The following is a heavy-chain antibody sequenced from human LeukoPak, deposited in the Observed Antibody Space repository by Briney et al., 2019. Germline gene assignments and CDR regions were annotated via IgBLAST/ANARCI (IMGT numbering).Heavy chain of an antibody. J-gene: IGHJ4*02. CDR3: HGLFC. Sequence: PGGSLRLSCSASGFTFSTYSMHWVRQAPGKGLEYLSAISNNGGSTYYADSVKGRFTISRDSSKNTLYLQMSRLRAEDTAVYYCHGLFCWGQGTLVTVSS. V-gene: IGHV3-64D*09. CDR1: GFTFSTYS. D-gene: IGHD3-9*01. CDR2: ISNNGGST.